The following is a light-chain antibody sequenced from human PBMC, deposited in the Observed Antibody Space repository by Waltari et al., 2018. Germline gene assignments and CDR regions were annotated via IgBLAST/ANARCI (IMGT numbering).Light chain of an antibody. CDR2: DAS. CDR1: QSLSSW. Sequence: DIQMTQSPSTLSASVGDRVTITCRASQSLSSWLAWDQQKPGKAPKLLIYDASSLESGVPTRFSGSGSGTEFTLTISSLQPDDFATYYCQQYKSYLWTFGQGTKVEI. J-gene: IGKJ1*01. V-gene: IGKV1-5*01. CDR3: QQYKSYLWT.